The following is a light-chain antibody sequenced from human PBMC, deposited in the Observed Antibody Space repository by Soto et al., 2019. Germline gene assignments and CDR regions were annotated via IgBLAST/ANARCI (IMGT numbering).Light chain of an antibody. CDR3: QSYDSSLSGWV. Sequence: QSVLTQPPSVSGAPGQRVTISCTGSSSNIGAGYDVHWYQQLPGTAPKLLIYGNSNRPSGVPYRFSGSKSGTSASLATTGLQAEDEADYYCQSYDSSLSGWVFGGGTKLTVL. J-gene: IGLJ3*02. CDR1: SSNIGAGYD. V-gene: IGLV1-40*01. CDR2: GNS.